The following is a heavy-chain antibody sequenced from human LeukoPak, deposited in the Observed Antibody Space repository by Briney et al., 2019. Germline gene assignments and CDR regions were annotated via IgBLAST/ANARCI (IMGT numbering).Heavy chain of an antibody. J-gene: IGHJ4*02. CDR2: ISAYNGNT. Sequence: ASVKVSCKASGYTFTSYDINWVRQATGQGLEWMGWISAYNGNTNYAQKLQGRVTMTTDTSTSTAYMELRSLRSDDTAVYYCARGRLRDYFDYWGQGTLVTVSS. D-gene: IGHD2-8*01. CDR3: ARGRLRDYFDY. V-gene: IGHV1-18*01. CDR1: GYTFTSYD.